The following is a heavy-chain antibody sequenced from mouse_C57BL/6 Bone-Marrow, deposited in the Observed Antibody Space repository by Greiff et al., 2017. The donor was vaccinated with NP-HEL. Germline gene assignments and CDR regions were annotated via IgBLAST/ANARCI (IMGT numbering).Heavy chain of an antibody. CDR3: ARGGGSSLWYFDV. D-gene: IGHD1-1*01. V-gene: IGHV5-16*01. J-gene: IGHJ1*03. CDR2: INYDGSST. CDR1: GFTFSDYY. Sequence: DVKLVESEGGLVQPGSSMKLSCTASGFTFSDYYMAWVRQVPEKGLEWVANINYDGSSTYYLDSLKSRFIISRDNAKNILYLQMSSLKSEDTATYYCARGGGSSLWYFDVWGTGTTVTVSS.